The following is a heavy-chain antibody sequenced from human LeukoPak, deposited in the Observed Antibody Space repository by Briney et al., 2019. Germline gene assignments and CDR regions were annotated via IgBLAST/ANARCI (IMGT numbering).Heavy chain of an antibody. CDR1: GFTFSSYS. J-gene: IGHJ4*02. V-gene: IGHV3-21*01. D-gene: IGHD3-9*01. CDR3: ARADYDILTLPDY. CDR2: INTGSYYI. Sequence: GGSLRLSCAASGFTFSSYSMNWVRQAPGRGLEWVSSINTGSYYIYYADSVKGRFTISRDNAKNSLYLQMNSLRAGDTAVYYCARADYDILTLPDYWGQGALVTVSS.